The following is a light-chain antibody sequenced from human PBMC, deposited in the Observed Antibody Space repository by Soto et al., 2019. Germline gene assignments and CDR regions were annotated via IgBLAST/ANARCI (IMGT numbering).Light chain of an antibody. CDR3: AAWDDNLGGV. V-gene: IGLV1-47*02. Sequence: QSVLTQPPSASGTPGQRVTISCSGGSSNIGSNYLYWYQQLPGTAPKLLIYSNNPRPSGVPALFSGSKSGTSASLAISGLRSEDDADYYCAAWDDNLGGVFGGGTKLTVL. CDR1: SSNIGSNY. J-gene: IGLJ3*02. CDR2: SNN.